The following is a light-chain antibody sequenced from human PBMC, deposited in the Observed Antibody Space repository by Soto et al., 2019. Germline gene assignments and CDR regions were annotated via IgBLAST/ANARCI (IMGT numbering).Light chain of an antibody. CDR1: SSDVGGYNY. CDR2: DVS. J-gene: IGLJ1*01. CDR3: SSYPSISTFLLV. Sequence: QSVLTQPASVSGSPGQSITISCTGTSSDVGGYNYVSWYQQHPGKAPKLMIYDVSNRPSGVSNRFSGSKSGNTASLTISGLQAEDEADYYCSSYPSISTFLLVFGTGINVTVL. V-gene: IGLV2-14*01.